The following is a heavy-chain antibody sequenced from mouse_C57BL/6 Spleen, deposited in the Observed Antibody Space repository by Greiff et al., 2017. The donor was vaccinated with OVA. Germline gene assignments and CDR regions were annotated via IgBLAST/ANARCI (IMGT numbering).Heavy chain of an antibody. CDR3: ARQGYGSSYNAMDY. Sequence: QVQLKESGPGLVAPSQSLSITCTVSGFSLTSYGVHWVRQPPGKGLEWLVVIWSDGSTTYNSALKSRLSISKDNSKSQVFLKMNSLQTDDTAMYYCARQGYGSSYNAMDYWGQGTSVTVSS. J-gene: IGHJ4*01. V-gene: IGHV2-6-1*01. CDR2: IWSDGST. D-gene: IGHD1-1*01. CDR1: GFSLTSYG.